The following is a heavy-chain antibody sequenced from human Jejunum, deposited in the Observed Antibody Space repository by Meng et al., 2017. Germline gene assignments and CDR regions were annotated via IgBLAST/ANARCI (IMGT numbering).Heavy chain of an antibody. CDR3: LDEAPRSDY. D-gene: IGHD1-1*01. V-gene: IGHV3-74*01. Sequence: EGQLVESGGGLVQPGGSLSLSLAASGFTFNNYWMHWVRQVPGKGLVWVSRISGDGSITNYADSVKGRFTISRDNAKNTLYLQMNSLRPEDTAVYYCLDEAPRSDYWGQGSLVTVSS. CDR1: GFTFNNYW. CDR2: ISGDGSIT. J-gene: IGHJ4*02.